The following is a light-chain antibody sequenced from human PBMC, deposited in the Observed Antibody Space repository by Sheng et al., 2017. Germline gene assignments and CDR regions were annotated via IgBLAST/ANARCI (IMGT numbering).Light chain of an antibody. CDR3: QQRNSWPIT. CDR1: QSVSSN. CDR2: DAS. V-gene: IGKV3-11*01. J-gene: IGKJ5*01. Sequence: EIVMTQSPATLSVSPGERAIVSCRASQSVSSNLAWYQQKPGQAPRLLIHDASKRATGIPARFSGSGSGTDFTLTISSLEPEDVAVYYCQQRNSWPITFGQGTRLVIK.